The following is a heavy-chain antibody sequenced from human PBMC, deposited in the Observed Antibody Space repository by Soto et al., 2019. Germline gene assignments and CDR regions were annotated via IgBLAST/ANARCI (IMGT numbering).Heavy chain of an antibody. V-gene: IGHV4-59*06. CDR1: VGSISSYY. J-gene: IGHJ6*02. CDR2: IYYSGST. D-gene: IGHD2-15*01. Sequence: PWETMSLTCSVSVGSISSYYWSRIRQHPGKALKWIGYIYYSGSTYYNPSLKSRVTISVDTSKNQFSLKLSSVTAADTAVYYCARAVWGVVVAATIDYYYYGMDVWGQGTTVTVSS. CDR3: ARAVWGVVVAATIDYYYYGMDV.